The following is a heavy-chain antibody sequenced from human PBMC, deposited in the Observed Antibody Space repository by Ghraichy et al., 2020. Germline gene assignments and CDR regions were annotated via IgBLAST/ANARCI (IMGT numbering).Heavy chain of an antibody. J-gene: IGHJ3*02. CDR3: ARAAMVTYAFDI. CDR2: IYYSGST. V-gene: IGHV4-31*03. Sequence: SETLSLTCTVSGGSISSGGYYWSWIRQHPGKGLEWIGYIYYSGSTYYNPSLKSRVTISVDTSKNQFSLKLSSVTAADTAVYYCARAAMVTYAFDIWGQGTMVTVSS. D-gene: IGHD5-18*01. CDR1: GGSISSGGYY.